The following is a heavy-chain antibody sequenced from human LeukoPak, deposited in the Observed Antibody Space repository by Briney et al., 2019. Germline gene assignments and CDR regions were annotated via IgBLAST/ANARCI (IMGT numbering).Heavy chain of an antibody. Sequence: PGRSLRLSCAASGFTFSSYGMHWVRQAPGKGLEWVAVISYDGSIKYYGDSVKGRFTISRDNSKNTLYLQMNSLRAEDTAVYYCAKDPGLLWFGESQYFQHWGQGTLVTVSS. CDR1: GFTFSSYG. CDR3: AKDPGLLWFGESQYFQH. CDR2: ISYDGSIK. J-gene: IGHJ1*01. D-gene: IGHD3-10*01. V-gene: IGHV3-30*18.